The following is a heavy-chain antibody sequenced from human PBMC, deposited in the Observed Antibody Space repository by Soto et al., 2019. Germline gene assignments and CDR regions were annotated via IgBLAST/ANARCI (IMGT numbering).Heavy chain of an antibody. J-gene: IGHJ4*02. Sequence: SETLSLTCTVSGGSISSYYWSWIRQPPGKGLEWIGYIYYSGSTNYNPSPKSRVTISVDTSKNQFSLKLSSVTAADTAVYYCAGGDYYDSSGAVDYWGQGTLVTVSS. CDR3: AGGDYYDSSGAVDY. CDR2: IYYSGST. V-gene: IGHV4-59*01. CDR1: GGSISSYY. D-gene: IGHD3-22*01.